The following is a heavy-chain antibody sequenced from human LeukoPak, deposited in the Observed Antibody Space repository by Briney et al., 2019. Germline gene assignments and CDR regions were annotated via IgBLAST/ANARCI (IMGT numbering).Heavy chain of an antibody. V-gene: IGHV1-2*02. J-gene: IGHJ3*02. Sequence: GASVEVSCKASGYTFTGYYMHWVRQAPGQGLEWMGWINPNSGGTNYAQKFQGRVTMTRDTSISTAYMELSRLRSDDTAVYYCARAIGRWLQLRGAFDIWGQGTMVTVSS. CDR3: ARAIGRWLQLRGAFDI. CDR2: INPNSGGT. D-gene: IGHD5-24*01. CDR1: GYTFTGYY.